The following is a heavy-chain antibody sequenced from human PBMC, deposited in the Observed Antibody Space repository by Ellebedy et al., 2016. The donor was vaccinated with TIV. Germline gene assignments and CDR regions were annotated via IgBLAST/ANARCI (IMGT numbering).Heavy chain of an antibody. CDR2: IYYDGSNK. Sequence: GESLKISCAASGFTFSSYGMHWVRQAPGKGLEWVAVIYYDGSNKYYADSVKGRFTISRDNSKNTLYLQMNSLRAEDTAVYYCASSPGIGGYYYYGMDVWGQGTTVTVSS. J-gene: IGHJ6*02. CDR3: ASSPGIGGYYYYGMDV. CDR1: GFTFSSYG. V-gene: IGHV3-33*01. D-gene: IGHD3-3*02.